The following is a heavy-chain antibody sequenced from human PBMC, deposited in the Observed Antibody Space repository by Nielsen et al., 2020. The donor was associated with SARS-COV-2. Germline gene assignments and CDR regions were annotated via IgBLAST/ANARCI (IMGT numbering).Heavy chain of an antibody. CDR1: GFTFGSYA. J-gene: IGHJ4*02. V-gene: IGHV3-30*04. CDR2: ISYDGSAE. Sequence: GESLKISCAASGFTFGSYAMHWVRQAPGKGLEWVTVISYDGSAEYYAGSVKGRFTISRDNSKNSLYLQMNSLRAEDTAVYYCARGSEVTVGWDDYWGQGTLVTVSS. D-gene: IGHD1-26*01. CDR3: ARGSEVTVGWDDY.